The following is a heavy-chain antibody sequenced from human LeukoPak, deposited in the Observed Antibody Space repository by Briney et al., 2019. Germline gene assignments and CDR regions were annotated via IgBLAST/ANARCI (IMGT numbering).Heavy chain of an antibody. CDR3: ARGWYSSGWSLDY. Sequence: GGSLRLSCAASGFTFSNYAMHWVRQAPGKGLEWVSYISTRATTIYYTDSVKGRFTISRDNANNSLYLQMNSLRAEDAAVYYCARGWYSSGWSLDYWGQGTLVTVSS. J-gene: IGHJ4*02. CDR1: GFTFSNYA. CDR2: ISTRATTI. D-gene: IGHD6-19*01. V-gene: IGHV3-48*03.